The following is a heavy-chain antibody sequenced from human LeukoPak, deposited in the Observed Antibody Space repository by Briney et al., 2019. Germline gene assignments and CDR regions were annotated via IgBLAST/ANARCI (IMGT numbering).Heavy chain of an antibody. CDR2: ISAHNGYT. CDR3: ARGFPPRRYYDSSGYYSYYFDY. Sequence: ASVKVSCKASGYTFTSYGITWVRQAPGQGLEWMGWISAHNGYTHYAQKLQGRVTMTTDTFTSTAYMELRSLRSDDTAVYYCARGFPPRRYYDSSGYYSYYFDYWGQGTLVTVSS. D-gene: IGHD3-22*01. CDR1: GYTFTSYG. V-gene: IGHV1-18*01. J-gene: IGHJ4*02.